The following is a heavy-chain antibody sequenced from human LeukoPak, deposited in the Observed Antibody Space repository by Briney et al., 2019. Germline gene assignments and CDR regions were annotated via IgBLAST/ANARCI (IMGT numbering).Heavy chain of an antibody. D-gene: IGHD5-24*01. CDR3: ARATITMAVGVPADAFDI. V-gene: IGHV4-30-4*08. J-gene: IGHJ3*02. Sequence: SETLSLTCTVSDGSIRRGDYYWSWIRQPPGKGLEWIGYIYYSGNTYYNPSLKSRVTISVDTSKKQFSLEMSSVTAADAAVYYCARATITMAVGVPADAFDIWGQGTVVTVSS. CDR1: DGSIRRGDYY. CDR2: IYYSGNT.